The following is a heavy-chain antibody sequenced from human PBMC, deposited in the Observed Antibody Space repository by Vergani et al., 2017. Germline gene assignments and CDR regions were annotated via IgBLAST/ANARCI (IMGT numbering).Heavy chain of an antibody. V-gene: IGHV4-38-2*02. CDR1: GYSISRGYY. CDR3: ARQFWVSQGVGAFET. Sequence: QVQLQESGPGLEKPSETLSLTCSVSGYSISRGYYWGWIRQPPGKGLEWIATVFHSGSAYYNPSLRRRVTIPVETSKNQFSLRLTTLTAADTAVYYCARQFWVSQGVGAFETWGRVTEVSVSS. D-gene: IGHD3-16*01. CDR2: VFHSGSA. J-gene: IGHJ3*02.